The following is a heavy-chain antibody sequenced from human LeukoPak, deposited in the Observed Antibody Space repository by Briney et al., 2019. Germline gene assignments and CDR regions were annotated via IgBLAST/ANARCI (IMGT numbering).Heavy chain of an antibody. CDR1: GDSISSSSYY. CDR3: ARKGYSISWYSP. CDR2: IYYSGST. D-gene: IGHD6-13*01. V-gene: IGHV4-39*07. Sequence: SETLSLTCTVSGDSISSSSYYWGWIRQPPGKGLEWIGSIYYSGSTSYNPSLKSRVTISLDASKNQFSLKLTSVTAADTAVYYCARKGYSISWYSPWGQGTLVTVSS. J-gene: IGHJ5*02.